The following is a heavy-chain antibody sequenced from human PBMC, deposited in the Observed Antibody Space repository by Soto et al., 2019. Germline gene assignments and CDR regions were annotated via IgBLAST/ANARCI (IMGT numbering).Heavy chain of an antibody. CDR1: GFTVSSNY. D-gene: IGHD6-13*01. J-gene: IGHJ6*02. Sequence: RRLSCAASGFTVSSNYMSWVRQGPGKGLEWVSVIYSVGSTYYADSVKGRFTISRDNSKNTLYLQMNSLRAEDTAVYYCASSYSSSWYYYGMDVWGQGTTVTVSS. V-gene: IGHV3-53*01. CDR2: IYSVGST. CDR3: ASSYSSSWYYYGMDV.